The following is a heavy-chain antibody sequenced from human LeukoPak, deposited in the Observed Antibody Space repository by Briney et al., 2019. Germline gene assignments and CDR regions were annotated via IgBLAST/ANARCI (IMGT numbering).Heavy chain of an antibody. V-gene: IGHV3-74*03. CDR1: GFPFSSYW. CDR2: ISGDGTIK. Sequence: PGRPLTLSCEPSGFPFSSYWMLWVRQAPGKALVWVSRISGDGTIKTYADFVRGPFTISRDTTKNILYLQMNSLKVENTAIYFCSRSQFDYWGQGVLVTVSS. CDR3: SRSQFDY. J-gene: IGHJ4*02.